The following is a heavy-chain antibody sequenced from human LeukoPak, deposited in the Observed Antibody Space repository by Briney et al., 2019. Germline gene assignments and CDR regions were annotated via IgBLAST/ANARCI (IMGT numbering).Heavy chain of an antibody. J-gene: IGHJ4*02. CDR3: ARDLYYYDSSGYYRGLDY. V-gene: IGHV3-7*01. D-gene: IGHD3-22*01. Sequence: PGGSLRLSCAASGFTFNTYRMSWVRQAPGKGLEWVANIKHDGSEENYVDSVKGRFTNSRDNAKGSLSLQMNSLRGEDTAVYYCARDLYYYDSSGYYRGLDYWGQGTLVTVSS. CDR2: IKHDGSEE. CDR1: GFTFNTYR.